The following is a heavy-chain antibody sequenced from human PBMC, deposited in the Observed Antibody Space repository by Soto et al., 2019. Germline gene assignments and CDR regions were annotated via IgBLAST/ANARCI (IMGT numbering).Heavy chain of an antibody. V-gene: IGHV1-2*02. D-gene: IGHD6-13*01. CDR1: GYTFTGYY. J-gene: IGHJ4*02. Sequence: QVQLVQSGAEVKKPGASVKVSCKASGYTFTGYYMHWVRQAPGQGLEWMGWINPNSGGTNYAQKFKGRVTMTRETSISTAYMELSRLRSDYTAVYYCARGRPYSSSRLDYWGQGTLVTVSS. CDR3: ARGRPYSSSRLDY. CDR2: INPNSGGT.